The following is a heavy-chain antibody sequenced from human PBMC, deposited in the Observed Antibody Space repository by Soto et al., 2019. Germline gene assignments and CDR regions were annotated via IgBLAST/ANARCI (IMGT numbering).Heavy chain of an antibody. D-gene: IGHD3-10*01. J-gene: IGHJ4*02. CDR2: TYYSGNT. CDR3: AGYGWDPTTERGFEY. V-gene: IGHV4-30-4*01. Sequence: PSETLSLTCTVSGGSIISGDYYWSWIRQPPGKGLEWIGYTYYSGNTYYTSSLKSRVTISVDTAKNQSSLKLSLVSAADTAVNYCAGYGWDPTTERGFEYWGQGTLVTFCS. CDR1: GGSIISGDYY.